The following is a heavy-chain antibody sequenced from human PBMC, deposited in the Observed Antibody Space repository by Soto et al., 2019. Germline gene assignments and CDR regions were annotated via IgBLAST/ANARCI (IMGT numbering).Heavy chain of an antibody. Sequence: QLQLQESGPGLVKSSETLSLTCTVSGGSISSSYYYWGWIRQPPGKGLEWIGSISYNGNTYWNPSIESRVSMSVDTSNNQFSLKLASVTAADTAMYYCVGRNREEDCSAGSCYFTLWGQGTQLIVSS. CDR2: ISYNGNT. D-gene: IGHD2-15*01. CDR3: VGRNREEDCSAGSCYFTL. V-gene: IGHV4-39*01. CDR1: GGSISSSYYY. J-gene: IGHJ4*02.